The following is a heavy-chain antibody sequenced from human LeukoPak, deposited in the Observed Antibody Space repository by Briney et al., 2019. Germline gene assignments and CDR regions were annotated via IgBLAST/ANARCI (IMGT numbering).Heavy chain of an antibody. CDR1: GFSVSSSY. V-gene: IGHV3-21*01. D-gene: IGHD1-26*01. CDR2: ISSSSSYI. Sequence: GGSLRLSCAASGFSVSSSYMTWVRQAPGKGLEWVLSISSSSSYIYYADSVKGRFTISRDNAKNSLYLQMNSLRAEDTAVYYCARDRDSGSSVFDYWGQGTLVTVSS. CDR3: ARDRDSGSSVFDY. J-gene: IGHJ4*02.